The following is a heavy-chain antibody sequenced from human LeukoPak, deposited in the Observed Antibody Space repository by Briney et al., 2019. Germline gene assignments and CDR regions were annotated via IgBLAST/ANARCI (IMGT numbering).Heavy chain of an antibody. Sequence: GGSLRLSCAASGFTFSSYEMNWVRQAPGKGLEWVSYISSSGSTIYYADSVKGRFTISRDNAKNSLYLQMNSLRAEDTAVYYCATEYGSGRNYYFYMDVWGKGTTVTVSS. D-gene: IGHD3-10*01. CDR1: GFTFSSYE. J-gene: IGHJ6*03. CDR2: ISSSGSTI. V-gene: IGHV3-48*03. CDR3: ATEYGSGRNYYFYMDV.